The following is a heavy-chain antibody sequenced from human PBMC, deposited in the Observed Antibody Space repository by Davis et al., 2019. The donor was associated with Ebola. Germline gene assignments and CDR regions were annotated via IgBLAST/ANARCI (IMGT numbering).Heavy chain of an antibody. CDR3: ARAPTWSQINYYCLDD. V-gene: IGHV1-8*01. CDR1: GYTFTSYD. Sequence: ASVKVSCKASGYTFTSYDINWVRQATGQGLEWMGWMNPNSGNTGYAQKFQGRVTMTRNTSISTAYMEVSSLRSEDTAVYYCARAPTWSQINYYCLDDWGQGTLVTVSS. D-gene: IGHD3-22*01. J-gene: IGHJ4*02. CDR2: MNPNSGNT.